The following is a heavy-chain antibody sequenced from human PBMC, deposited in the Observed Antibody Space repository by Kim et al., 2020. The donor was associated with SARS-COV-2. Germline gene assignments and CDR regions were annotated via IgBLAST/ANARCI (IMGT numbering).Heavy chain of an antibody. Sequence: GGSLRLSCAASGFTFSTYTMSWVRQAPGKGLEWVSGISGSGAVTKYADSVKGRFTISRDNSKNTVYLQMNSLRAEDTAVYYCAKRSLYSSGTHYFDYWGQGTLVTVSS. CDR1: GFTFSTYT. CDR3: AKRSLYSSGTHYFDY. CDR2: ISGSGAVT. V-gene: IGHV3-23*01. J-gene: IGHJ4*02. D-gene: IGHD6-19*01.